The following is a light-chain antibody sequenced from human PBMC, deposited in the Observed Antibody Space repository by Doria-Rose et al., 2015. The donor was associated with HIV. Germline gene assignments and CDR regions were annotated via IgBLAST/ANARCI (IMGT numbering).Light chain of an antibody. J-gene: IGKJ5*01. CDR3: QQYGTARGT. Sequence: TQSPGTLSLSPGERATLSCRASQRVKSSYLAWYQQKPGQATRLLIYDASTRATGIPDRFSGSGSWTDFTLTISILEPEDVSVYYCQQYGTARGTFGQGTRLEIK. V-gene: IGKV3-20*01. CDR2: DAS. CDR1: QRVKSSY.